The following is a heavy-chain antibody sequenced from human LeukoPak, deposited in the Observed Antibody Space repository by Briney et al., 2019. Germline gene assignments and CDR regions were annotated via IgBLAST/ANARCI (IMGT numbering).Heavy chain of an antibody. V-gene: IGHV3-21*04. Sequence: GGSLRLSCAASGFTFSSYSMNWVRQAPGKGLEWVSSISSSSSYIYYADSVKGRFTISRDNSKNTLYLQMNSLRAEDTAVYYCAKDSKIVGATFRSYHYMDVWGKGTAVTVSS. CDR3: AKDSKIVGATFRSYHYMDV. CDR1: GFTFSSYS. J-gene: IGHJ6*03. CDR2: ISSSSSYI. D-gene: IGHD1-26*01.